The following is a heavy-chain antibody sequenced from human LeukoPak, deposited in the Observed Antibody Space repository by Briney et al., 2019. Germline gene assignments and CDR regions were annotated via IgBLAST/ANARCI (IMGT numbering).Heavy chain of an antibody. D-gene: IGHD1-14*01. CDR1: GFTFSDYY. J-gene: IGHJ4*02. V-gene: IGHV3-11*01. Sequence: PAGSLRLSSAASGFTFSDYYMSWIRPAQGKGLEWVSYISSSGSNIYYADSVKGRFTISRDNAKNSLYLQMNSLRAEDTAVYYCARGGSAGRKDYWGQGTLVTVSS. CDR3: ARGGSAGRKDY. CDR2: ISSSGSNI.